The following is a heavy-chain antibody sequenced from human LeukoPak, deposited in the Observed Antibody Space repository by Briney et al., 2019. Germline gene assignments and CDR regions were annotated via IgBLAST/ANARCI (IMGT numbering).Heavy chain of an antibody. CDR2: MNPNRGKT. Sequence: ASVTVSYKASGYTFTMHDIKGVGQAAGRGGEGMGWMNPNRGKTGYTQKFPGRVTMTRDTSISTAYMELSSLRSEDTAVYYCAREDIVVVPPARPLRPWGQGTLVTVSS. D-gene: IGHD2-2*01. J-gene: IGHJ5*02. V-gene: IGHV1-8*01. CDR3: AREDIVVVPPARPLRP. CDR1: GYTFTMHD.